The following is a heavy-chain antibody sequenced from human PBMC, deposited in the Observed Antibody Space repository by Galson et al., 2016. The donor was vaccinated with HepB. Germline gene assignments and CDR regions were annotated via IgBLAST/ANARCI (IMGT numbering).Heavy chain of an antibody. CDR3: ATGPSAVTDPFDS. Sequence: SVKVSCKASGDIFRTNATTWVRQAPGQGLEWMGGLIPIFDTTNYAQKFQDRLTIPADASTSTAYMVLTNLTSEDTAVYYCATGPSAVTDPFDSWGQGTMVIVSS. CDR1: GDIFRTNA. D-gene: IGHD4-17*01. CDR2: LIPIFDTT. V-gene: IGHV1-69*13. J-gene: IGHJ3*02.